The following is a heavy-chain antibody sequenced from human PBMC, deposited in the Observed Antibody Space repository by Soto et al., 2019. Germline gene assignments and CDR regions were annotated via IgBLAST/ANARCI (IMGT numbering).Heavy chain of an antibody. V-gene: IGHV4-38-2*01. CDR2: IYHSGST. D-gene: IGHD3-10*01. CDR1: GYSISSGYY. CDR3: ERGSQYYYYGKDI. Sequence: SETLSFPCAVSGYSISSGYYWGWIRQPPGKGLEWIGSIYHSGSTYYNPSLQSRVTISVDTSKNQFSLKLSSVTAADTAVYYCERGSQYYYYGKDIWGQGNTVTVSS. J-gene: IGHJ6*02.